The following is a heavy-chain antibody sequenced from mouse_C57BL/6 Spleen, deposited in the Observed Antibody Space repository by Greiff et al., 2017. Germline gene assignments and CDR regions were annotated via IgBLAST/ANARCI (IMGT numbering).Heavy chain of an antibody. CDR3: ARGDYYYGSSYVGDY. V-gene: IGHV1-55*01. D-gene: IGHD1-1*01. CDR2: IYPGSGST. Sequence: QVQLKQPGAELVKPGASVKMSCKASGYTFTSYWITWVKQRPGQGLEWIGDIYPGSGSTNYNEKFKSKATLTVDTSSSTAYMQLSSLTSEDSAVYYCARGDYYYGSSYVGDYWGQGTTLTVSS. CDR1: GYTFTSYW. J-gene: IGHJ2*01.